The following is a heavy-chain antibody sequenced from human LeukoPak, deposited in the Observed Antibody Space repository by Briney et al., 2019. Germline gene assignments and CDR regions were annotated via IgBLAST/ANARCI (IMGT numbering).Heavy chain of an antibody. D-gene: IGHD5-12*01. CDR1: GGSFSGYY. CDR3: AREAPPYDYADY. V-gene: IGHV4-34*01. Sequence: SETLSLTCAVYGGSFSGYYWSWIRQPPGKGLEWIGEINHSGSTNYNPSLKSRVTISVDTSKNQFSLKLSSVTAADTAVYYCAREAPPYDYADYWGQGTLVTVSS. J-gene: IGHJ4*02. CDR2: INHSGST.